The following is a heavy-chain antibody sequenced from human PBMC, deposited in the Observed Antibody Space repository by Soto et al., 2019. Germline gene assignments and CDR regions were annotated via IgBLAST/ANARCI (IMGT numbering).Heavy chain of an antibody. Sequence: PSETLSLTCAVYGGSFDNYYWNWIRQPPGRGLEWIGEINYSGSTDYNPSLESRVTISVDTSKNQFSLHLSSVTAADTAIYYCARVGWYTSGWYLDDFDYWGQVTVVTV. D-gene: IGHD6-19*01. V-gene: IGHV4-34*01. CDR3: ARVGWYTSGWYLDDFDY. CDR2: INYSGST. J-gene: IGHJ4*02. CDR1: GGSFDNYY.